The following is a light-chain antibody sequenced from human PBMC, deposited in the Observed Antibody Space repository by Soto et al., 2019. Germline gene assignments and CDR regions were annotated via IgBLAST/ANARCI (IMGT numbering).Light chain of an antibody. CDR1: QDISKW. CDR2: GAT. V-gene: IGKV1-9*01. Sequence: DIQLTHSPSSVSASFFDRFTIXSLASQDISKWLTWYQQKPGRAPNLLIYGATTLQSGVPSRFSGSGSGTEFTLTISSLQPEDFATYFCQQLNTFPPFFTFGPGTKVDI. J-gene: IGKJ3*01. CDR3: QQLNTFPPFFT.